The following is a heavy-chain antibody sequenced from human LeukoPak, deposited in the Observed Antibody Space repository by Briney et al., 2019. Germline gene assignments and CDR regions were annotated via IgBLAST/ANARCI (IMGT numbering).Heavy chain of an antibody. CDR3: AGGVSSSNSWFDP. J-gene: IGHJ5*02. D-gene: IGHD6-6*01. CDR1: GFTFSSYS. CDR2: ISSSSSYI. Sequence: GGSLRLSCAASGFTFSSYSMNWVRQAPGKGLEWVSSISSSSSYIYYADSVKGRFTISRDNAKNSLYLQMNSLRAEDTAVYYCAGGVSSSNSWFDPWGQGTLVTVSS. V-gene: IGHV3-21*01.